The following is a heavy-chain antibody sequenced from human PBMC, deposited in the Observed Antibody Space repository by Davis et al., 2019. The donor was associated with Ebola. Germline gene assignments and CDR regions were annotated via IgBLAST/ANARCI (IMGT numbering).Heavy chain of an antibody. CDR2: INPIDGRT. D-gene: IGHD3-10*01. Sequence: ASVKVSCKASGYTFTNYYMHWVRQAPGQGLEWMGMINPIDGRTIYAQKFQGRVTITRDTSASTAYMELSSLRSEDTSVYYCARDRGGDYSFDYWGQGTLVTVSS. CDR1: GYTFTNYY. J-gene: IGHJ4*02. CDR3: ARDRGGDYSFDY. V-gene: IGHV1-46*01.